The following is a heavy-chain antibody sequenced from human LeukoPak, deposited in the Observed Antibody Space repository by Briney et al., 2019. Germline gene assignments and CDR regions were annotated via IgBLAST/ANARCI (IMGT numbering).Heavy chain of an antibody. CDR3: AGSSGWYGDAFDI. D-gene: IGHD6-19*01. J-gene: IGHJ3*02. V-gene: IGHV1-3*01. Sequence: KFQGRVTITRDTSASTAYMELSSLRSEDTAVYYCAGSSGWYGDAFDIWGQGTMVTVSS.